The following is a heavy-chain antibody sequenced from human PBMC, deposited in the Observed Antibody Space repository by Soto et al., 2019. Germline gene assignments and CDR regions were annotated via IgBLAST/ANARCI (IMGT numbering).Heavy chain of an antibody. V-gene: IGHV3-23*01. CDR1: GFIFSNYA. CDR2: ISTNGGST. D-gene: IGHD6-6*01. Sequence: GGSLRLSCAASGFIFSNYAMNWVRQAPGKGLEWISAISTNGGSTYYADSMKGRFTISRDNSRNMLYLQVDGLRVDDTAIYYCARDKIGSSDVRWGQGTLVTVSS. CDR3: ARDKIGSSDVR. J-gene: IGHJ4*02.